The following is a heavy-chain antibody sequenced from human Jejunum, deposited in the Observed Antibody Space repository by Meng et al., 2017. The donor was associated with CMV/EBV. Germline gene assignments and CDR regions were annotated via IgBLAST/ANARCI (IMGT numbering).Heavy chain of an antibody. V-gene: IGHV3-23*01. J-gene: IGHJ3*02. CDR2: IKGGGGAT. CDR3: AKSAHSYGNDAFDI. Sequence: GFTFSSYAMSWVRQAPGKGLEWVSFIKGGGGATHYADSVKGRFTTSRDNSKNTLYLQMSSLRGEDTAVYFCAKSAHSYGNDAFDIWGQGTMVAVSS. CDR1: GFTFSSYA. D-gene: IGHD5-18*01.